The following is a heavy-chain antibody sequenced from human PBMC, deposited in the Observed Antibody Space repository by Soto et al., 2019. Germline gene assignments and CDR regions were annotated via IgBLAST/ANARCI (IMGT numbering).Heavy chain of an antibody. CDR2: IYYSGST. J-gene: IGHJ6*03. CDR1: GGSISSYY. D-gene: IGHD7-27*01. Sequence: SETLSLTCTVSGGSISSYYWSWIRQPPGKGLEWIGYIYYSGSTNYNPSLKSRVTISVDTSKNQFSLVLSSVTAADTAVYYCARLTPPHYYMDVWGKGTTVTVSS. CDR3: ARLTPPHYYMDV. V-gene: IGHV4-59*01.